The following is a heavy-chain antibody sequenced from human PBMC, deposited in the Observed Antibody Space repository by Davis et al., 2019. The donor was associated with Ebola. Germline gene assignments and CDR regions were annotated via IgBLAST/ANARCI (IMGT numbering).Heavy chain of an antibody. CDR3: ARLAGVVPAAWRGYYGMDV. J-gene: IGHJ6*02. D-gene: IGHD2-2*01. Sequence: GESLKISCVVSGFTASRNYMSWVRQAPGKGLEWVAVIWYDGSNKYYADSVKGRFTISRDNSKNTLYLQMNSLRAEDTAVYYCARLAGVVPAAWRGYYGMDVWGQGTTVTVSS. CDR2: IWYDGSNK. V-gene: IGHV3-33*07. CDR1: GFTASRNY.